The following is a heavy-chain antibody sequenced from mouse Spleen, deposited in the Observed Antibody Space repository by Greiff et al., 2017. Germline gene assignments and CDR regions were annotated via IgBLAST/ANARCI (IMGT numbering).Heavy chain of an antibody. Sequence: EVRLVESGGGLVQPGGSMKLSCVASGFTFSNYWMNWVRQSPEKGLEWVAQIRLKSDNYATHYAESVKGRFTISRDDSKSSVYQQMNNVRAEDTGIYYCTGAFYYDGYWYFDVWGAGTTVTVSS. D-gene: IGHD1-1*01. J-gene: IGHJ1*01. CDR2: IRLKSDNYAT. V-gene: IGHV6-3*01. CDR1: GFTFSNYW. CDR3: TGAFYYDGYWYFDV.